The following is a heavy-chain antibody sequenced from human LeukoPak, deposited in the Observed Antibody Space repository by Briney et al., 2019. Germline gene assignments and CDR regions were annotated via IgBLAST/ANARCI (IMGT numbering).Heavy chain of an antibody. J-gene: IGHJ6*02. CDR3: ARDGGMRPPTYYYGMDV. Sequence: GGSLRLSCAASGFTFSSYEMNWVRQAPGKGLEWVSYISSSGSTIYYADSVKGRFTISRDNAKNSLYLQMNSLRAEDTAVYYCARDGGMRPPTYYYGMDVSGQGTTVTVYS. D-gene: IGHD2-8*01. CDR1: GFTFSSYE. CDR2: ISSSGSTI. V-gene: IGHV3-48*03.